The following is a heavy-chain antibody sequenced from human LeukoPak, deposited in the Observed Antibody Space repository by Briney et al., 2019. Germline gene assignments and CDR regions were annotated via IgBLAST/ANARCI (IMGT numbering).Heavy chain of an antibody. Sequence: GGSLRLACAASGFTFSSDWMSWVRQAPGKGLEWVAVISYDGSNKYYADSVKGRFTISRDNSKNTLYLQMNSLRAEDTAVYYCARDADQVLTGPHSPIDYWGQGTLVTVSS. CDR1: GFTFSSDW. CDR2: ISYDGSNK. J-gene: IGHJ4*02. V-gene: IGHV3-30-3*01. CDR3: ARDADQVLTGPHSPIDY. D-gene: IGHD3-9*01.